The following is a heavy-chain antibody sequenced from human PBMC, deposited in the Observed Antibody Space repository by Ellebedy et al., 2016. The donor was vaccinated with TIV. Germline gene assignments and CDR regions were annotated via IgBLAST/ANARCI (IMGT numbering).Heavy chain of an antibody. D-gene: IGHD6-19*01. CDR3: ARDETNQWRQWNALDI. V-gene: IGHV1-2*02. Sequence: ASVKVSCKASGYTFTGYYMHWVRQAPGQGLEWMGWINPNSGGTNYAQKFQGRATMTRDTSISRAYMELSRLSSDDTAVYYCARDETNQWRQWNALDIWGPGTMVTVSS. CDR2: INPNSGGT. J-gene: IGHJ3*02. CDR1: GYTFTGYY.